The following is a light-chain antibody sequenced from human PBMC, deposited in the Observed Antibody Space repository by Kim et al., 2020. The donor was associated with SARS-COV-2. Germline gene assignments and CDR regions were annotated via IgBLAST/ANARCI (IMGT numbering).Light chain of an antibody. Sequence: VALGQTVRITCQGDSLRKYDATWYQQKARQAPVLVFYAKDKRPSGVPDRFSGSTSGNTASLTITGAQAADEADYYCKSRDSRGQVLFGGGTQLTVL. CDR2: AKD. V-gene: IGLV3-19*01. CDR1: SLRKYD. J-gene: IGLJ2*01. CDR3: KSRDSRGQVL.